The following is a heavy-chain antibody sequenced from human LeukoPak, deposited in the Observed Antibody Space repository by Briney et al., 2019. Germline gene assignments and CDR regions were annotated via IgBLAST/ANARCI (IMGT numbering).Heavy chain of an antibody. D-gene: IGHD3-16*01. CDR1: GFTFSNYW. V-gene: IGHV3-7*01. CDR3: AKDDDWGRFNH. J-gene: IGHJ1*01. CDR2: IKQDGSEK. Sequence: GGSLRLSCVASGFTFSNYWMSWVRQAPGKGLEWVANIKQDGSEKYYVDSVKGRFTISRDNAKNSLYLQMNSLRAEDTAVYYCAKDDDWGRFNHWGQGTLVTVSS.